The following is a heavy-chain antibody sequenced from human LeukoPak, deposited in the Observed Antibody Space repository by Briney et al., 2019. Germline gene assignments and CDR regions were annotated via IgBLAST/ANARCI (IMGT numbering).Heavy chain of an antibody. CDR3: ARSGMVRGVTYYFDY. CDR2: IWYDGSNK. CDR1: GFTFSSYG. J-gene: IGHJ4*02. D-gene: IGHD3-10*01. Sequence: PGGSLRLSCAASGFTFSSYGMHWVRQAPGKGLEWVAVIWYDGSNKYYADSVKGRFTISRDNSKNTLYLQMNSLRAEDTAVYYCARSGMVRGVTYYFDYWGQGTLVTVSS. V-gene: IGHV3-33*01.